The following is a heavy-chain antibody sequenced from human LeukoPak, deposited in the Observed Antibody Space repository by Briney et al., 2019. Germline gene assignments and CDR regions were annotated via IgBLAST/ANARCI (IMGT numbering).Heavy chain of an antibody. D-gene: IGHD3-16*01. V-gene: IGHV3-48*02. CDR2: ISSSSSTI. J-gene: IGHJ4*02. Sequence: LSLTCAVSGGSISSGGYSWSWVRQAPGKGLEWVSYISSSSSTIAYVDSAKGRFTISRDNANNSLYLQMNSLRDEDTAVYYCARDLNWAFDYWGQGTLVTVSS. CDR1: GGSISSGGYS. CDR3: ARDLNWAFDY.